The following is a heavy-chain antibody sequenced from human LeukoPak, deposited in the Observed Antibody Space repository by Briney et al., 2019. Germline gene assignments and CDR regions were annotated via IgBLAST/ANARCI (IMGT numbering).Heavy chain of an antibody. CDR1: GFTFSSYE. CDR3: ARVPGYYGSGSYHLGSDY. J-gene: IGHJ4*02. V-gene: IGHV3-48*03. D-gene: IGHD3-10*01. Sequence: PGGSLRLSCAASGFTFSSYEMNWVRQAPGKGLEWVSYISSSGSTIYYADSVKGRFTISRDNAKNPLYLQMNSLRAEDTAVYYCARVPGYYGSGSYHLGSDYWGQGTLVTVSS. CDR2: ISSSGSTI.